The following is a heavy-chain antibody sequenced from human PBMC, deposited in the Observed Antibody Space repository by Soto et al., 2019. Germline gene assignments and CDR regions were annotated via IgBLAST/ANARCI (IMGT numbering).Heavy chain of an antibody. CDR2: ISGSGGST. CDR1: GISFSSYA. J-gene: IGHJ6*02. Sequence: WSLIPCYGSSGISFSSYAISWVRPAAGKGLEWVSAISGSGGSTYYAESVKGRFTISRDNSKNTLYLQMNSLRAEDTAVYYCAKDADNSSSDYGIDVWGQGTTVTVSS. D-gene: IGHD6-6*01. V-gene: IGHV3-23*01. CDR3: AKDADNSSSDYGIDV.